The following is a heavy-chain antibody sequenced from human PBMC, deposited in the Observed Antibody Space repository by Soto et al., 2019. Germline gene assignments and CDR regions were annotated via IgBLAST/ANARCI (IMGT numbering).Heavy chain of an antibody. V-gene: IGHV6-1*01. J-gene: IGHJ3*01. Sequence: PSQTLSLTCAISGDSVSSDITSWNWIRQSPSRGLEWLGRTYYRSKWFHDYAASVKSRITINPDTSKNQFSLELNSITPEDTAVYYCARGNALDVWGQGTVVTVSS. CDR2: TYYRSKWFH. CDR1: GDSVSSDITS. D-gene: IGHD3-10*01. CDR3: ARGNALDV.